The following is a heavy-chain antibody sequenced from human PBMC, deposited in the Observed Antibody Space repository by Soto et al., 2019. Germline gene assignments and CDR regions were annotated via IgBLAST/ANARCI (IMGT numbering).Heavy chain of an antibody. CDR3: ATERYCSGGSCYYGMDV. V-gene: IGHV1-2*02. CDR2: INPNSGGT. Sequence: QVQLVQSGAEVKKPGASVKVSCKASGYTFTGYYMHWVRQAPGQGLEWMGWINPNSGGTNYAQKFQGRVTMTRDTSNSTAYMELSRLRSDDTAVYYCATERYCSGGSCYYGMDVWGQGTTVTVSS. J-gene: IGHJ6*02. D-gene: IGHD2-15*01. CDR1: GYTFTGYY.